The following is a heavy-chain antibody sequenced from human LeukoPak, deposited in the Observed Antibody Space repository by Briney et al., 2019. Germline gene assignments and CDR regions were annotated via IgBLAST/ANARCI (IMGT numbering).Heavy chain of an antibody. D-gene: IGHD3-22*01. V-gene: IGHV3-11*01. CDR3: ARSLPYYYDSSGYYGAFDI. CDR1: GFTFSDYY. Sequence: SWGSLRLSCAASGFTFSDYYMSWIRQAPGKGLEWVSYISSSGSTIYYADSVKGRFTISRDNAKNSLYLQMNSLRAEDTAVYYCARSLPYYYDSSGYYGAFDIWGQGTMVTVSS. J-gene: IGHJ3*02. CDR2: ISSSGSTI.